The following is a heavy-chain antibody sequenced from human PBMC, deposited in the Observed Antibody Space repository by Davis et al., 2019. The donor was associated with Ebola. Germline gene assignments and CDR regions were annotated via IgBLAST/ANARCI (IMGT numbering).Heavy chain of an antibody. CDR3: AKRATVKVAGANYYNAMDV. J-gene: IGHJ6*04. V-gene: IGHV3-23*01. Sequence: PGESLRLSCAGSGFTFSTYAMTWVRQAPGKGLEWVSRISGSGGDPHYADSVKGRFTISRDNSKNTLYLQMNSLRAEDTAVFYCAKRATVKVAGANYYNAMDVWGKGTTVTVSS. D-gene: IGHD6-19*01. CDR2: ISGSGGDP. CDR1: GFTFSTYA.